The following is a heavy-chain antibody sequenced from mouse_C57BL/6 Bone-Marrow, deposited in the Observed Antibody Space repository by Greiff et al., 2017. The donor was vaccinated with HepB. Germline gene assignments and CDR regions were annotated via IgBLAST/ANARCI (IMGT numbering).Heavy chain of an antibody. V-gene: IGHV5-9-1*02. CDR2: ISSGGDYI. J-gene: IGHJ2*01. CDR1: GFTFSSYA. Sequence: EVQVVESGEGLVKPGGSLKLSCAASGFTFSSYAMSWVRQTPEKRLEWVAYISSGGDYIYYADTVKGRFTISRDNARNTLYLQMSSLKSEDTAMYYCTRDNYDYDGYFDYWGQGTTLTVSS. CDR3: TRDNYDYDGYFDY. D-gene: IGHD2-4*01.